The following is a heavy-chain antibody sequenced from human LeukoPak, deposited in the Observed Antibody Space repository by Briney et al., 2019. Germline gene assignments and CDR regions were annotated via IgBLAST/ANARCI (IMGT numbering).Heavy chain of an antibody. CDR1: GGSISSISSNNYH. CDR3: ARGTDTAMIFDY. CDR2: IYYSGST. D-gene: IGHD5-18*01. J-gene: IGHJ4*02. Sequence: SETLSLTCIVSGGSISSISSNNYHWGWIRQPPGKGLEWIGSIYYSGSTYYNPSLKSRVTISVDTSKNQFSLKLSSVTAADTAVYYCARGTDTAMIFDYWGQGTLVTVSS. V-gene: IGHV4-39*01.